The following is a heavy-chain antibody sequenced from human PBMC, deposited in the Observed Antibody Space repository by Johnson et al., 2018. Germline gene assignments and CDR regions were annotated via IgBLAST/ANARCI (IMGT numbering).Heavy chain of an antibody. V-gene: IGHV3-48*02. J-gene: IGHJ3*02. Sequence: VQLVESGGGLVQPGGSLRLSCAASGFTFSSYNMYWVRQVPGKGLEWVSYISTSSSPIYYADSVRGRFTISRDNAKNSLYRQMNSLRDEDTAVYYCARDRTYCRSTICYRVCAFDIWGQGTMVTVSS. CDR1: GFTFSSYN. CDR2: ISTSSSPI. CDR3: ARDRTYCRSTICYRVCAFDI. D-gene: IGHD2-2*02.